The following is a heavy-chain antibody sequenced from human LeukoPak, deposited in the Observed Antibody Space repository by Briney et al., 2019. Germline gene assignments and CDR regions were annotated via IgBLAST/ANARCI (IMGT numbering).Heavy chain of an antibody. CDR1: GFSSTNTW. Sequence: GGPLRLSCEASGFSSTNTWMSWVRQAPGKGLEWVGRVKSKADDGTTDYAAPVQGRFTISRDDSKNTLSLQMNSLKTEDTAVYYCATEGGSGSYYGDDAFDMWGQGTMVTVSS. D-gene: IGHD3-10*01. CDR2: VKSKADDGTT. V-gene: IGHV3-15*01. CDR3: ATEGGSGSYYGDDAFDM. J-gene: IGHJ3*02.